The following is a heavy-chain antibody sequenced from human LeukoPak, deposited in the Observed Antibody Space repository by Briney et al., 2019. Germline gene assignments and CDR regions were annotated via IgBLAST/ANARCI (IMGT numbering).Heavy chain of an antibody. CDR3: ARGSLFRAPYYFDY. CDR1: GFTFSSYA. CDR2: ISSNGGST. D-gene: IGHD3-10*01. Sequence: GGSLRLSCAASGFTFSSYAMHWVRQAPGKGLEYASAISSNGGSTYYANSVKGRFTISRDNSKNTLYLQMGSLRAEDMAVYYCARGSLFRAPYYFDYWGQGTLVTVSS. J-gene: IGHJ4*02. V-gene: IGHV3-64*01.